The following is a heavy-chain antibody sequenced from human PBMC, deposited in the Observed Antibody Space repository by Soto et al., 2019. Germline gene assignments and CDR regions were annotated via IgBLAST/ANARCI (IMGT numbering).Heavy chain of an antibody. V-gene: IGHV5-51*01. CDR2: IYPSDSDT. CDR1: GYNFAGYW. Sequence: GEYLKISCKGSGYNFAGYWIAWVRQMPGKGLELMGIIYPSDSDTRYRPSFQGQVTTSADKSISSAYLQWSSLRASDTAMYYCARGGVSTRTFDYWGQGTPVTVSS. J-gene: IGHJ4*02. D-gene: IGHD3-3*01. CDR3: ARGGVSTRTFDY.